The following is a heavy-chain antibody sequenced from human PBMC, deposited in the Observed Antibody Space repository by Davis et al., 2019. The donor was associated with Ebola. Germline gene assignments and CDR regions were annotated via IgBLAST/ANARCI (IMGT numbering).Heavy chain of an antibody. V-gene: IGHV3-74*01. J-gene: IGHJ6*02. Sequence: PGGSLRLSCAASGFTFSSFWMHWVRQAPGKGLVWVSRINSDESSTSYADSVKGRFTISRDNAKNTLYLQMNSLRAEDTAVYYCAKDWRGYSYGTPSSMDVWGQGTTVTVSS. D-gene: IGHD5-18*01. CDR3: AKDWRGYSYGTPSSMDV. CDR1: GFTFSSFW. CDR2: INSDESST.